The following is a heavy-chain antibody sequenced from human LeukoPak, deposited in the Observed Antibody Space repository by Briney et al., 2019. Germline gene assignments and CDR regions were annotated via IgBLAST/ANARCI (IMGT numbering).Heavy chain of an antibody. Sequence: SETLSLTCAVSGGSFSGYYWSWIRQPPGKGLEWIGEINHSGSTNYNPSLKSRVTISVDTSKNQFSLKLSSVTAADTAVYYCARARWADSSVPFDLWGRGTLVTVSS. J-gene: IGHJ2*01. D-gene: IGHD3-22*01. CDR2: INHSGST. CDR3: ARARWADSSVPFDL. CDR1: GGSFSGYY. V-gene: IGHV4-34*01.